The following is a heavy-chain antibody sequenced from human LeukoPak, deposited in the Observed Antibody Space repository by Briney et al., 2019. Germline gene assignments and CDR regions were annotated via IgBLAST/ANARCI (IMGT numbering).Heavy chain of an antibody. D-gene: IGHD2-15*01. V-gene: IGHV3-21*01. Sequence: PGGSLRLSCATSGFTVSSYSMNWVRQAPGKGLEWVSSISSSSSYIYYADSVKGRFTISRDNAKNSLYLQMNSLRAEDTAVYYCARDDVGSGLLLGYMDVWGKGTTVTVSS. CDR3: ARDDVGSGLLLGYMDV. J-gene: IGHJ6*03. CDR1: GFTVSSYS. CDR2: ISSSSSYI.